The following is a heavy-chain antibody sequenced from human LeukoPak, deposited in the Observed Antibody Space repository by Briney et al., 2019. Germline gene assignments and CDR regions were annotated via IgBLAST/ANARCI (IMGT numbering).Heavy chain of an antibody. D-gene: IGHD2-2*01. V-gene: IGHV3-30*18. J-gene: IGHJ4*02. CDR2: ISYDGSNK. CDR3: AKAYGYCTTTSCSHEEFDY. Sequence: GGSLRLSCAASGFTFRNYGVHWVRQAPGKGRERVADISYDGSNKYYADSVKGRFAISRDNSKNTLYLQMNSLRAEDTAVYYCAKAYGYCTTTSCSHEEFDYWGQGTLVTVSS. CDR1: GFTFRNYG.